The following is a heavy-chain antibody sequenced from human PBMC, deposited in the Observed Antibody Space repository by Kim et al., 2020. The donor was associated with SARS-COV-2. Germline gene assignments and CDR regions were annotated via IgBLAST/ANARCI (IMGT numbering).Heavy chain of an antibody. CDR1: GYTFIYYY. CDR3: ARGDKIRYSYYGMHR. D-gene: IGHD3-9*01. J-gene: IGHJ6*02. Sequence: ASVKVSCKASGYTFIYYYVYWVRQAPGQGLEWMGWINPNSGATKYAEKFQDWVTMTRDTSISTVYMELTRLTSDDTAVSYCARGDKIRYSYYGMHRWGEGTTGTVSS. CDR2: INPNSGAT. V-gene: IGHV1-2*04.